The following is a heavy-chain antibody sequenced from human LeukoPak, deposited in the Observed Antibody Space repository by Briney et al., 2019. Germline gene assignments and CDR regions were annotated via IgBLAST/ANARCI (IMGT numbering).Heavy chain of an antibody. CDR1: GYTFTSYD. Sequence: GASVKVSCKASGYTFTSYDINWVRQAPGQGLEWMGWMNPNSGNTGYAQKFQGRVTMTRNTSISTAYMELSSLRSEDTAVYYCARGRYPAMISSFWGQGTLVTVSS. J-gene: IGHJ4*02. D-gene: IGHD3-22*01. V-gene: IGHV1-8*01. CDR2: MNPNSGNT. CDR3: ARGRYPAMISSF.